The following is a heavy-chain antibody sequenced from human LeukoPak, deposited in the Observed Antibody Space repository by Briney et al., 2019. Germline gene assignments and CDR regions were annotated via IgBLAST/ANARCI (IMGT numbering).Heavy chain of an antibody. CDR1: GFTFSSYG. D-gene: IGHD3-10*01. V-gene: IGHV3-30*18. CDR3: AKEKGWFGELFPDY. J-gene: IGHJ4*02. Sequence: PGGSLRLSCAASGFTFSSYGMHWVRQAPGKGLEWVAVISYDGSNKYYADSVKGRFTISRDNSKNTLYLQMNSLRAEDTAVYYCAKEKGWFGELFPDYWGQGTLVTVSS. CDR2: ISYDGSNK.